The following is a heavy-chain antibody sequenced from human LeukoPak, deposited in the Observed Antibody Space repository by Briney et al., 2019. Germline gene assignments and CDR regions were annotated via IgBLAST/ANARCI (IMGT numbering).Heavy chain of an antibody. Sequence: GGSLRLSCAASGFTFSSYWMSWVRQAPGKGLEWVANIKQDGSEKYYVDSVKGRFTISRDNAKNSLYLQMNSLRAEDTAVYYCAPDPNTRWFDPWGQGTLVTVSS. CDR3: APDPNTRWFDP. CDR1: GFTFSSYW. J-gene: IGHJ5*02. V-gene: IGHV3-7*01. D-gene: IGHD1-14*01. CDR2: IKQDGSEK.